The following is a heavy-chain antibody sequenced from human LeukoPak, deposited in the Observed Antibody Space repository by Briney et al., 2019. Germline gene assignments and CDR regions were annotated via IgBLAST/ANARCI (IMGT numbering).Heavy chain of an antibody. CDR3: ARISGYDFWSGYYTAFYPDY. J-gene: IGHJ4*02. CDR2: ISSSGSTI. D-gene: IGHD3-3*01. V-gene: IGHV3-11*01. CDR1: GFTFSDYY. Sequence: GGSLRLSCAASGFTFSDYYMSWIRQAPGKGLEWVSYISSSGSTIYYADSVKGRFTISRDNAKNSLCLQMNSLRAEDTAVYYCARISGYDFWSGYYTAFYPDYWGQGTLVTVSS.